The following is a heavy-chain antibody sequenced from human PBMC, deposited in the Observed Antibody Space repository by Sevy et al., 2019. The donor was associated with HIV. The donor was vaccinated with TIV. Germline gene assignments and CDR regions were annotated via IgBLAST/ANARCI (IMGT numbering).Heavy chain of an antibody. Sequence: ASVKVSCKASGYTFTSYGISWVRQAPGQGLEWMGWISAYNGNTNYAQKLQGRVTMTTDTSTSTAYMELRSLRSDDTAVYYCARDRGDFWSGYYEGYFDYWAREPWSPSPQ. CDR2: ISAYNGNT. CDR1: GYTFTSYG. V-gene: IGHV1-18*01. D-gene: IGHD3-3*01. J-gene: IGHJ4*02. CDR3: ARDRGDFWSGYYEGYFDY.